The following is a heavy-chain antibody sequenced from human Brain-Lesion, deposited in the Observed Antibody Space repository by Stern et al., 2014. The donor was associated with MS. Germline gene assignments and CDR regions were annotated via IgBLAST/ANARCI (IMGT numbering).Heavy chain of an antibody. CDR2: IFYTGST. Sequence: QLQLQESGPGLVKPSETLSLTCTVSGGSIGRSSYYWGWIRQPPGKGLEWIGNIFYTGSTFYDPSLKSRVTISVDTSNNHFSLSLNSGTAADTAVYYCARGAGVFDSWGQGTLVTVSP. D-gene: IGHD6-19*01. J-gene: IGHJ4*02. V-gene: IGHV4-39*02. CDR1: GGSIGRSSYY. CDR3: ARGAGVFDS.